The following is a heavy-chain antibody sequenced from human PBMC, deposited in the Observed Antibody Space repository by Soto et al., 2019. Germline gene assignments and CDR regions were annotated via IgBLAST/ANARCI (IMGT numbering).Heavy chain of an antibody. CDR1: GFTFSLSA. J-gene: IGHJ4*02. D-gene: IGHD3-9*01. CDR2: ISGGGGST. V-gene: IGHV3-23*01. Sequence: EVQLLESGGGFLQPGESLRLSCAASGFTFSLSAMSWVRQAPGRGLEWVSSISGGGGSTEYADSVKGRFTISRDNSKDTVHLQMNSLRAEDTAVYYCAKGPEYDILTGCDYWGQGALVTVSS. CDR3: AKGPEYDILTGCDY.